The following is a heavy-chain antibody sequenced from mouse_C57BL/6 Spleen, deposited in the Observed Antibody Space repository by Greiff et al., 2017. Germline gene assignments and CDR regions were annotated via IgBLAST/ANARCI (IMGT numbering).Heavy chain of an antibody. CDR2: ISSGSSTI. D-gene: IGHD1-1*01. CDR3: ARGRITTVVAEDYYAMDY. V-gene: IGHV5-17*01. Sequence: EVKLMESGGGLVKPGGSLKLSCAASGFTFSDYGMHWVRQAPEKGLEWVAYISSGSSTIYYADTVKGRFTISRDNAKNTLFLQMTSLRSEDTAMYYCARGRITTVVAEDYYAMDYWGQGTSVTVSS. CDR1: GFTFSDYG. J-gene: IGHJ4*01.